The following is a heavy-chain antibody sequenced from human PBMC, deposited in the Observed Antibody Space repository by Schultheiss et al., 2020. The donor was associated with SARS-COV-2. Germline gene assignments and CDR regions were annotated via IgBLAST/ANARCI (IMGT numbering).Heavy chain of an antibody. CDR2: IYSGGST. J-gene: IGHJ6*02. Sequence: GGSLRLSCAASGFTFSNAWMSWVRQAPGKGLEWVSVIYSGGSTYYADSVKGRFTISRDNSKNTLYLQMNSLRAEDTAVYYCARASTYYDYYYGMDVWGQGTTVTVSS. CDR3: ARASTYYDYYYGMDV. V-gene: IGHV3-53*01. CDR1: GFTFSNAW.